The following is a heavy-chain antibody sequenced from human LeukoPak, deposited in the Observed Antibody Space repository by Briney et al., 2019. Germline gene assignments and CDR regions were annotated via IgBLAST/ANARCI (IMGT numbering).Heavy chain of an antibody. CDR3: ARQKNGSITIFGVVLSYFDY. CDR1: GGSISSSSYY. Sequence: KPSETLSLTCTVSGGSISSSSYYWGWIRQPPGKGLEWIGSIYYSGSTYYNPSLKSRVTISVDTSKNQFSLKLSSVTAADTAVYYCARQKNGSITIFGVVLSYFDYWGQGTLVTVSS. J-gene: IGHJ4*02. CDR2: IYYSGST. V-gene: IGHV4-39*01. D-gene: IGHD3-3*01.